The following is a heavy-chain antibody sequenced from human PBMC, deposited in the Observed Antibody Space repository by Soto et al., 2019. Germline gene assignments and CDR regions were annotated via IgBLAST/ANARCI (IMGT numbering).Heavy chain of an antibody. CDR3: ARGRIAVAWYSAY. V-gene: IGHV1-69*01. D-gene: IGHD6-19*01. J-gene: IGHJ4*02. CDR2: IIPIFGTA. Sequence: GKGLEWMGGIIPIFGTANYAQKFQGRVTITADESTSTAYMELSSLRSEDTAVYYCARGRIAVAWYSAYWRQGSPVTGFS.